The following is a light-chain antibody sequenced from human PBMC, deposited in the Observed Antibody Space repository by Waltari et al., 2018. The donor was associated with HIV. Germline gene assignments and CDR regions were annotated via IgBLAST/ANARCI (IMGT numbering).Light chain of an antibody. J-gene: IGLJ3*02. CDR1: RALDVDDYN. V-gene: IGLV5-37*01. Sequence: QPGVRLPPSSSTSPGDSARLTCTLPRALDVDDYNLYSYHKQPGRPPRFHLYYNSDSDNGQGSGGPGRITADKDTTSTYVILSISGLEAEDEADYYCMIWPGNGWVFGGGTKVT. CDR3: MIWPGNGWV. CDR2: YNSDSDN.